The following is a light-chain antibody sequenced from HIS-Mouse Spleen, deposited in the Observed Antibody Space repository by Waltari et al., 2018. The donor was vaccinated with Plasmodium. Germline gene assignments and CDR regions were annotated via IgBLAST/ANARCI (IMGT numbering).Light chain of an antibody. CDR2: GAS. J-gene: IGKJ1*01. CDR3: QQYNNWPWT. CDR1: QSVSSN. V-gene: IGKV3-15*01. Sequence: IVMTQSPATLSVSPGERATLSCTASQSVSSNLAWYQQKPGQAPRLLIYGASTRATGIPARFSGSGSGTEFTLTISSLQSEDFAVYYWQQYNNWPWTFGQGTKVEIK.